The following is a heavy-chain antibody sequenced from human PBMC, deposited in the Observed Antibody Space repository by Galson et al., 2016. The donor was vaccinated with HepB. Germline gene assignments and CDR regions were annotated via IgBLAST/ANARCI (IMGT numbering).Heavy chain of an antibody. J-gene: IGHJ3*02. CDR2: IYHSGNT. CDR3: ARVPQYYDFWSGYQLDVIDI. CDR1: GGSISSGGYS. Sequence: LSLTCAVSGGSISSGGYSWSWIRQPPGKGLEWLGYIYHSGNTYYNPSLTSRVTVSVDRSKTQFSLNLTSVTAADTAVYYCARVPQYYDFWSGYQLDVIDIWGQGTMVTVSS. V-gene: IGHV4-30-2*01. D-gene: IGHD3-3*01.